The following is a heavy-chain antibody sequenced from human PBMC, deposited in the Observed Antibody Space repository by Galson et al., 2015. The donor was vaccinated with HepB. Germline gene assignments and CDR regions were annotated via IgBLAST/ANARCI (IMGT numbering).Heavy chain of an antibody. D-gene: IGHD2-2*01. V-gene: IGHV1-3*01. CDR1: GYTFTTYA. CDR2: INAGNGNT. CDR3: ASDSRAADGMDV. Sequence: QSGAEVKKPGTSVKVSCKASGYTFTTYAMHWVRQAPGQRLEWMGWINAGNGNTKYSQKFQGRVTITRDTSATTAYMELSSLRSEDTAVYYCASDSRAADGMDVWGQGTTVIVSS. J-gene: IGHJ6*02.